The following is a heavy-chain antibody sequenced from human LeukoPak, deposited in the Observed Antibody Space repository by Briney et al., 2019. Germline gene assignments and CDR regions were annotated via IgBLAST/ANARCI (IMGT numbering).Heavy chain of an antibody. CDR3: ARRAYGDDSFDY. CDR2: ITSGSSPI. J-gene: IGHJ4*02. D-gene: IGHD4-17*01. Sequence: PGGSLRLSCAASGFTFRSYSMNWVRQAPGKGVEWGSYITSGSSPIYYADSVKGRFTISRDNAKNSLYLQMNSLRDEDTAVYYCARRAYGDDSFDYWGQGTLVTVSS. CDR1: GFTFRSYS. V-gene: IGHV3-48*02.